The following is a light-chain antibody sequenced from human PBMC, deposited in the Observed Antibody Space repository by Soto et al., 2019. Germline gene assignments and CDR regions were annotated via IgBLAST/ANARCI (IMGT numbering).Light chain of an antibody. CDR3: LVIFTGVGEV. CDR1: TGAVTSGHY. J-gene: IGLJ1*01. CDR2: DTS. V-gene: IGLV7-46*01. Sequence: QAVVTQEPSLTVSPGGTVTLTCGSSTGAVTSGHYPHWFQQKPGQAPRTLIYDTSNKHSWTPARFSGSLLGGKAALTLSGAQPEDEADYYCLVIFTGVGEVVGTGTKVTVL.